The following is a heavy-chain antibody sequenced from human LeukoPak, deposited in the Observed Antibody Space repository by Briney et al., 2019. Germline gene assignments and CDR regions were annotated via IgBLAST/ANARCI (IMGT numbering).Heavy chain of an antibody. V-gene: IGHV3-48*01. CDR1: GFTFSSYS. Sequence: GGSLRLSCAASGFTFSSYSMNWVRQAPGKGLEWVSYICSSSSTIYYADSVKGRFTISRGNAKNSLYLQMNSLRAEETAVYYCARAAGYYDSSGDFDYWRQGTLVTVSS. CDR3: ARAAGYYDSSGDFDY. CDR2: ICSSSSTI. D-gene: IGHD3-22*01. J-gene: IGHJ4*02.